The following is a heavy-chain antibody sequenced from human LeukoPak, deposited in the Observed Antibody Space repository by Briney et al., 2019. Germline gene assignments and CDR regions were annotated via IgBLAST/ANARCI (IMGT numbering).Heavy chain of an antibody. Sequence: GGSLRLSCAASGCTFSNAWMSWVRQAPGKGLERVANIKQDGSEKYYVDSVKGRCTISRDNAKNSLYLQMNSLRAEDTAVYYCARGYCSSTSCYGYFQHWGQGTLVTVSS. D-gene: IGHD2-2*01. CDR1: GCTFSNAW. CDR3: ARGYCSSTSCYGYFQH. V-gene: IGHV3-7*01. CDR2: IKQDGSEK. J-gene: IGHJ1*01.